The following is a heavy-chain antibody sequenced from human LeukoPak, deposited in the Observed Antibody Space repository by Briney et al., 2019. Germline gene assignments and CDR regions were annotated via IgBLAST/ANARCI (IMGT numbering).Heavy chain of an antibody. V-gene: IGHV4-59*01. Sequence: VKPSETLSLTCTVSGGSISNYYWSCIRQPPGKGLEWIGYIYYSGSTNYNPSLKSRVTISLDTSKNQFSLKLTSVTAADTAVYYCARDPGGDFWSGYQFDYWGQGTLVTVSS. CDR1: GGSISNYY. D-gene: IGHD3-3*01. J-gene: IGHJ4*02. CDR2: IYYSGST. CDR3: ARDPGGDFWSGYQFDY.